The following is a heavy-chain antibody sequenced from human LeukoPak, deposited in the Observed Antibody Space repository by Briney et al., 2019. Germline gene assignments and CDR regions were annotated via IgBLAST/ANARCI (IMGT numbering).Heavy chain of an antibody. CDR3: AREGPIVGASPLAP. V-gene: IGHV4-39*07. Sequence: SETLSLTCTVSGGSISSSSYYWGWIRQPPGKGLEWIGSIYYSGSTYYNPSLKSRVTISVDTSKNQFSLKLSSVTAADTAVYYCAREGPIVGASPLAPWGQGTLVTVSS. J-gene: IGHJ5*02. CDR1: GGSISSSSYY. D-gene: IGHD1-26*01. CDR2: IYYSGST.